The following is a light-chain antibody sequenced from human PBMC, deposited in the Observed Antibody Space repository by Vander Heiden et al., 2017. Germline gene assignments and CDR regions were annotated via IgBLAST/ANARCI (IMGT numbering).Light chain of an antibody. CDR2: AAS. CDR1: QGISSY. Sequence: DIQLTQSPSFLSASVGDRVTITCRASQGISSYLAWYQQKPGKAPKLLIYAASTLQSGAPSRFSGTGSGTEFPLTSSSLHPEDSATYYCQHLNCSPGITFGQGTRLEIK. CDR3: QHLNCSPGIT. V-gene: IGKV1-9*01. J-gene: IGKJ5*01.